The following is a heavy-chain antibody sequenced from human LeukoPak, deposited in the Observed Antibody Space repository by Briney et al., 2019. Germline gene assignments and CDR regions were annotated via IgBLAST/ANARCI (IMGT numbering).Heavy chain of an antibody. CDR1: AFTFSSHS. V-gene: IGHV3-21*01. Sequence: GGSLRLSCAASAFTFSSHSMNWVRQAPGKGLEWVSSITSSSSYIYYADSVKGRFTISRDNAKNSLYLQMNSLRAEDTAVYYCARNTPDIFLKGWGQGPLVTVSS. CDR3: ARNTPDIFLKG. CDR2: ITSSSSYI. D-gene: IGHD3-9*01. J-gene: IGHJ4*02.